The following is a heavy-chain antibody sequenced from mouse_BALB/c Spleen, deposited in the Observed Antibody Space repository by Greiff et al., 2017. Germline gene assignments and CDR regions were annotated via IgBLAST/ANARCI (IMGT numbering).Heavy chain of an antibody. Sequence: LQESGAELVKPGASVKLSCKASGYTFTSYYMYWVKQRPGQGLEWIGEINPSNGGTNFNEKFKSKATLTVDKSSSTAYMQLSSLTSEDSAVYYCTRVGYYGNYYAMDYWGQGTSVTVSS. V-gene: IGHV1S81*02. CDR2: INPSNGGT. CDR1: GYTFTSYY. D-gene: IGHD2-1*01. CDR3: TRVGYYGNYYAMDY. J-gene: IGHJ4*01.